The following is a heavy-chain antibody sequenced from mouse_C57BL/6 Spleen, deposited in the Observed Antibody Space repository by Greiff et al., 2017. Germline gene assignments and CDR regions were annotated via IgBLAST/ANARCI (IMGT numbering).Heavy chain of an antibody. D-gene: IGHD2-5*01. Sequence: EVKLMESEGGLVQPGSSMKLSCTASGFTFSDYYMAWVRQVPEKGLEWVANINYDGSSTYYLDSLKSRFIISRDNAKNILYLQMSSLKSEDTATYYGARYSNRHYYAMDYWGQGTSVTVSS. CDR1: GFTFSDYY. V-gene: IGHV5-16*01. J-gene: IGHJ4*01. CDR3: ARYSNRHYYAMDY. CDR2: INYDGSST.